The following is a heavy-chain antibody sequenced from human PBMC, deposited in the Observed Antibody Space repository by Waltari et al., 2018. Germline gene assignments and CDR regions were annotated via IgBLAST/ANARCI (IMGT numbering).Heavy chain of an antibody. J-gene: IGHJ3*02. V-gene: IGHV4-34*01. CDR2: INQSGIT. Sequence: QVQPQQWGAGLLKPSETMSLTCAVVGGSVMCYYWSWILQPTGKGRVWIGEINQSGITNYNPSLKSRVSISIDTSKNQFSLKLSSVTAADTAVYYCARAGAWYAFDIWGQGTMVTVSS. CDR3: ARAGAWYAFDI. D-gene: IGHD6-19*01. CDR1: GGSVMCYY.